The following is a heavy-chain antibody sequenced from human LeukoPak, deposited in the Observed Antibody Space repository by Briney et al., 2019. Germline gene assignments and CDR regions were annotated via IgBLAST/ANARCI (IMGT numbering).Heavy chain of an antibody. V-gene: IGHV3-20*04. Sequence: GGSLRLSCEASGFNFDDYGMRWVRQSTGKGLEWVSAITNWNGGSTGYADSVRGRFTISRDNAKNSLYLQMNSLRAEDTALYYCARCSRSSTDCYSAFDIWGQGTMVTVSS. J-gene: IGHJ3*02. CDR3: ARCSRSSTDCYSAFDI. CDR1: GFNFDDYG. CDR2: ITNWNGGST. D-gene: IGHD2-2*02.